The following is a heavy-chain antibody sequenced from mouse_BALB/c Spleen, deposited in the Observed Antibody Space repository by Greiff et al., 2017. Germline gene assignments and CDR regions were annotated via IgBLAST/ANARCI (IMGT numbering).Heavy chain of an antibody. CDR3: ARYYGEGFDY. CDR2: ISYSGST. J-gene: IGHJ2*01. CDR1: GYSITSDYA. Sequence: VQLKESGPGLVKPSQSLSLTCTVTGYSITSDYAWNWIRQFPGNILEWMGYISYSGSTSYNPSLKSRISITRDTSKNQFFLQLNSVTTEDTATYYCARYYGEGFDYWGQGTTLTVSS. D-gene: IGHD2-13*01. V-gene: IGHV3-2*02.